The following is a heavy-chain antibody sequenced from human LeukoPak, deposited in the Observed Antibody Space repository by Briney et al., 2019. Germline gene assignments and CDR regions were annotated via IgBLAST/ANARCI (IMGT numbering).Heavy chain of an antibody. CDR1: GFTFSSYT. D-gene: IGHD2-15*01. CDR3: ARDPTPRYCSGGSCYTHYGMDV. Sequence: GGSLRLSCAASGFTFSSYTMDWVRQAPGKGLEWVSSISSSSSYIYYADSVKGRLTISRDNAKNSLYLQMNSLRAEDTAVYYCARDPTPRYCSGGSCYTHYGMDVWGQGTTVTVSS. CDR2: ISSSSSYI. J-gene: IGHJ6*02. V-gene: IGHV3-21*01.